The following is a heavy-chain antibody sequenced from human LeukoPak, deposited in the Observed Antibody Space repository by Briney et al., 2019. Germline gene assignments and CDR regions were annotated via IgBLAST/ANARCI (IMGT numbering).Heavy chain of an antibody. J-gene: IGHJ6*02. CDR1: GGSISSYY. V-gene: IGHV4-59*12. Sequence: SETLSLTCTVSGGSISSYYWSWIRQPPGKGLEWIGYIYYSGSTNYNPSLKSRVTMSVDTSKNQFSLKLSSVTAADTAVYYCARGRYNQYYYDSSGYHYYYYYGMDVWGQGTTVTVSS. CDR2: IYYSGST. CDR3: ARGRYNQYYYDSSGYHYYYYYGMDV. D-gene: IGHD3-22*01.